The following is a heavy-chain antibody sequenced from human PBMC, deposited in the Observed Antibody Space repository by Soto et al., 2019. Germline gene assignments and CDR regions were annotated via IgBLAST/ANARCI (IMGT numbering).Heavy chain of an antibody. CDR2: ISGSGGST. D-gene: IGHD1-26*01. V-gene: IGHV3-23*01. J-gene: IGHJ5*02. CDR3: AKWGYYRA. CDR1: GGSISSSSYY. Sequence: ETLSLTCTVSGGSISSSSYYWGWIRQAPGKGLEWVSAISGSGGSTYYADSVKGRFTISRDNSKNTLYLQMNSLRAEDTAVYYCAKWGYYRAWGQGTLVTVSS.